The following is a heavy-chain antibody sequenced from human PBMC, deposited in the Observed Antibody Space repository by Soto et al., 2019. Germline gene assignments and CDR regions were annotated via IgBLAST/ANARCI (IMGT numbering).Heavy chain of an antibody. CDR3: ARRRIKSWAMDV. Sequence: LRLSCAASGFTFDDYPMQWVRQAPEKGLEWVSHITWNSVNIGYADSVKGRFTISRDNAKNSLYLQMKSLRPEDTAFYYCARRRIKSWAMDVPGQGTTVTVSS. CDR2: ITWNSVNI. V-gene: IGHV3-9*01. D-gene: IGHD6-13*01. CDR1: GFTFDDYP. J-gene: IGHJ6*02.